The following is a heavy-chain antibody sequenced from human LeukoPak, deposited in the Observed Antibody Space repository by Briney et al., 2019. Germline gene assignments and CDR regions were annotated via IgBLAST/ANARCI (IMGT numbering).Heavy chain of an antibody. D-gene: IGHD4-17*01. J-gene: IGHJ4*02. V-gene: IGHV3-48*03. CDR1: GFTFSNYE. CDR3: ARRTTGDDY. Sequence: PGGSLRLSCAASGFTFSNYEMNWVRQAPGRGLEWVSYISSSGLTMYYADSVKGRFTISRVNAKNSLYLQMSSLRAEDTAVYYCARRTTGDDYWGQGTLVTVSS. CDR2: ISSSGLTM.